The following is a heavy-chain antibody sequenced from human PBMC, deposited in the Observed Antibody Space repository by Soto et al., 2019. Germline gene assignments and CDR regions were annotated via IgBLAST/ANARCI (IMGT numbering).Heavy chain of an antibody. J-gene: IGHJ6*02. CDR3: ASDFRTRGWFRQAGNFAMHV. CDR2: IHPNTGGT. CDR1: GYPYTNSY. V-gene: IGHV1-2*02. D-gene: IGHD6-19*01. Sequence: QVQLVQSGAEVRKPGASVKVSCKASGYPYTNSYMHWVRQAPGQGLEWMGWIHPNTGGTNYAQKFQGRVTMTRDTSVSTVYMELNRLTSDDTAIYFCASDFRTRGWFRQAGNFAMHVWGQGTTVTVS.